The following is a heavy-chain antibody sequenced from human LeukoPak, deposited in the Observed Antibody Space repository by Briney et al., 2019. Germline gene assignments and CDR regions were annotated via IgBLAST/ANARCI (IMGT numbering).Heavy chain of an antibody. CDR2: IKQDGSEK. D-gene: IGHD4-17*01. J-gene: IGHJ4*02. CDR1: GFTFSSYW. CDR3: ASSRYGDFGDY. Sequence: GGSLRLSCAAPGFTFSSYWMSWVRQAPGKGLEWVANIKQDGSEKYYVDSVKGRFTISRDNAKNSLYLQMNSLRAEDTAVYYCASSRYGDFGDYWGQGTLVTVSS. V-gene: IGHV3-7*01.